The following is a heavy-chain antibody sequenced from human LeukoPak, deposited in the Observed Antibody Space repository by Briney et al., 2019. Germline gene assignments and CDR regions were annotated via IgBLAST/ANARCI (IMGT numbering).Heavy chain of an antibody. CDR2: ISWSSGSI. V-gene: IGHV3-9*01. Sequence: GGSLRLSCAASGFTFDDYAMHWVRQAPGKGLEWVSGISWSSGSIDYADSVKGRFTISRDNATNSLYLQMNSLRADDTAFYYCSKAYSTGWHIDSWGQGTPVTVSS. D-gene: IGHD6-19*01. CDR3: SKAYSTGWHIDS. J-gene: IGHJ4*02. CDR1: GFTFDDYA.